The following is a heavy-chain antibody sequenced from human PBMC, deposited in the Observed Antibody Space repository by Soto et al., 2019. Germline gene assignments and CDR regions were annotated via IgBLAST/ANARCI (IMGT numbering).Heavy chain of an antibody. V-gene: IGHV3-23*01. J-gene: IGHJ3*02. D-gene: IGHD4-17*01. Sequence: GGSLRLSCAASGFTFSTYAMSWVRQAPGKGLEWVSAISGSGATTYYADSVKGRFTISRDNSINRLYLQMNSLRPEDTAVYYCAHPRGYGVLDAYDIWGQGAMVTVSS. CDR2: ISGSGATT. CDR1: GFTFSTYA. CDR3: AHPRGYGVLDAYDI.